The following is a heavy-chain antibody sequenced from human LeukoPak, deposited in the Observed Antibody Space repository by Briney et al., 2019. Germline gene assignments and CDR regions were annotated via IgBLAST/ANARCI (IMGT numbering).Heavy chain of an antibody. CDR1: GFRVTNDY. CDR2: IYAGGST. D-gene: IGHD3-9*01. V-gene: IGHV3-66*01. Sequence: GGSLRLSCAVSGFRVTNDYMNWVRQAPGKGLEWVSIIYAGGSTYYADSVKGRFTISRDSSYNTLFLQMSNLRADDSGLYYCATDIRSSPLGFWGHGTLVTVSS. CDR3: ATDIRSSPLGF. J-gene: IGHJ4*01.